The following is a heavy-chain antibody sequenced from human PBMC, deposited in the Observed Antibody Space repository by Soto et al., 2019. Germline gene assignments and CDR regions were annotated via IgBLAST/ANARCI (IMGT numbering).Heavy chain of an antibody. V-gene: IGHV5-51*01. J-gene: IGHJ4*02. CDR3: ARQDGFGLYYFDY. D-gene: IGHD3-10*01. CDR1: GYSFTAYW. CDR2: IYPGDSDI. Sequence: GASLKISCKASGYSFTAYWIAWVRQMPGKGLEWMGIIYPGDSDIRYSPSFQGQVTISADKSINTAYLQWSSLKASDTAMYYCARQDGFGLYYFDYWGQGTLVTVSS.